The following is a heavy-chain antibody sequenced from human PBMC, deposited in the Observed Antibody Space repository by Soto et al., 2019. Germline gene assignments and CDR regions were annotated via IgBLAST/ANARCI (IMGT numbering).Heavy chain of an antibody. J-gene: IGHJ4*02. V-gene: IGHV3-74*01. Sequence: GGSLRLSCAASGFTFSSSWMHWVRQAPGKGLLWVSQINSDGSNTDYAGSVRGRFIISRDNAKNTLYLQMNSLTAEDTAVYYCAREGDSSGYPVYFDSWGQGTVVTVSS. CDR2: INSDGSNT. CDR1: GFTFSSSW. CDR3: AREGDSSGYPVYFDS. D-gene: IGHD3-22*01.